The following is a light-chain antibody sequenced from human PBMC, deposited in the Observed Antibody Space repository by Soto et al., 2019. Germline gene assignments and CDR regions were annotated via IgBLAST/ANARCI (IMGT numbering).Light chain of an antibody. CDR2: ENN. CDR3: QSYDSSLSGYV. J-gene: IGLJ1*01. V-gene: IGLV1-40*01. CDR1: SSNIGAGYE. Sequence: QSVLTQPPSVSEAPGQRVTISCTGSSSNIGAGYEAHWYQQVPGTAPELLIYENNNRPSGVPDRFSGSKSGTSASLAITGLQAEEEAEYYCQSYDSSLSGYVFGAGTKLTVL.